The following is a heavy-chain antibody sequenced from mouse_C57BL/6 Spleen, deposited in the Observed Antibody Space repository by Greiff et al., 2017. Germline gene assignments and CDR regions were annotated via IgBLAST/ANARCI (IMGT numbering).Heavy chain of an antibody. J-gene: IGHJ2*01. CDR3: ARNAGYYFDY. CDR2: IDPSDSET. CDR1: GYTFTSYW. V-gene: IGHV1-52*01. Sequence: VQLQQPGAELVRPGSSVKLSCKASGYTFTSYWMHWVKQRPIQGLEWIGNIDPSDSETNYNQKFKDKATLTVDKSSSTAYMQLSSLTSEDSAVYYCARNAGYYFDYWGQGTPLTVSS.